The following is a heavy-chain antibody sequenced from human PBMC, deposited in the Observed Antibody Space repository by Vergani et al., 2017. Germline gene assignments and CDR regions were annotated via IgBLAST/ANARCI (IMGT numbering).Heavy chain of an antibody. V-gene: IGHV3-48*01. CDR3: TTPTKWELRYYFDY. CDR1: GFTFSNAW. D-gene: IGHD3-9*01. CDR2: VSTGTKSQ. J-gene: IGHJ4*02. Sequence: EVQLVESGGGLVKPGGSLRLSCAASGFTFSNAWMNWVRQAPGKGLEWVSFVSTGTKSQSYAESVKGRFTISRDSAKNSLYLQMDSLRAEDTAVYYCTTPTKWELRYYFDYWGQGTLVTVSS.